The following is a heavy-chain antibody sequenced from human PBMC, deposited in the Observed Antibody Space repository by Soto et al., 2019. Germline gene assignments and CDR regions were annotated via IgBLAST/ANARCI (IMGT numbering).Heavy chain of an antibody. J-gene: IGHJ3*02. CDR2: IYYSGST. CDR1: GGSISSYY. D-gene: IGHD3-10*01. Sequence: SETLSLTGTVSGGSISSYYWSWIRQPPGKGLEWIGYIYYSGSTNYNPSLKSRVTISVDTSKNQFSLKLSSVTAADTAVYYCARVWGGAFDIWGQGTMVTVSS. V-gene: IGHV4-59*01. CDR3: ARVWGGAFDI.